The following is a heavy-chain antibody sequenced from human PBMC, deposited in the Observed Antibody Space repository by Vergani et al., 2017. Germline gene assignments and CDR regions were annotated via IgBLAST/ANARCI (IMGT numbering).Heavy chain of an antibody. CDR1: GYTFTDHY. D-gene: IGHD4-17*01. J-gene: IGHJ6*02. CDR2: VDPEDGET. V-gene: IGHV1-69-2*01. CDR3: ATRERVTTGGMEV. Sequence: EVQLVQSGAEVKKPGATMKISCKVSGYTFTDHYMHWVKQAPGKGLEWMGLVDPEDGETIYAEKFKGRVTIAADTSTDTAHLELSSLRSEGTAVYYCATRERVTTGGMEVWGQGTTVIVSS.